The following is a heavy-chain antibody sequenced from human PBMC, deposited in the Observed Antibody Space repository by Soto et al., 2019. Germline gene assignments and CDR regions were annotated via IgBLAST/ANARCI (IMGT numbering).Heavy chain of an antibody. CDR2: INAGNGNT. CDR1: GCTFSSYA. V-gene: IGHV1-3*01. D-gene: IGHD3-10*01. J-gene: IGHJ4*02. Sequence: QVQLVQSGAEVKKPGASVKVSCEASGCTFSSYAMHWVRQAPGQRLEWMGWINAGNGNTKFSQKFQDRVTITTDTSASTAYMELSSLRSEDTAVYYCARAPGGPSFDYWGQGTLVTVSS. CDR3: ARAPGGPSFDY.